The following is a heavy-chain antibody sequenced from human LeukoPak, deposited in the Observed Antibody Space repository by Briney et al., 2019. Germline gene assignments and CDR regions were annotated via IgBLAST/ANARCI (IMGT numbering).Heavy chain of an antibody. CDR3: ARDLYFGDYGCYFDY. J-gene: IGHJ4*02. CDR2: ISSSSSTI. CDR1: GFTFSSYS. Sequence: GRSLRLSCAASGFTFSSYSMNWVRQAPGKGLEWVSYISSSSSTIYYADSVKGRFTISRDNAKNSLYLQMNSLRDEDTAVYYCARDLYFGDYGCYFDYWGQGTLVTVSS. V-gene: IGHV3-48*02. D-gene: IGHD4-17*01.